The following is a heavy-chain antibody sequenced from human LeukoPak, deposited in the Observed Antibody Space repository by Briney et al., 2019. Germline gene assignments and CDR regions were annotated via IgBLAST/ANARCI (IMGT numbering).Heavy chain of an antibody. J-gene: IGHJ5*02. Sequence: SETLSLTCTVSGGSISSYYWSWIRQPPGKGLEWIGNIYHSGSTYYNPSLKSRVTISVDTSKNQFSLKLSSVTAADTAVYYCARVRYSSSWYPSTLFDPWGQGTLVTVSS. CDR1: GGSISSYY. CDR3: ARVRYSSSWYPSTLFDP. V-gene: IGHV4-59*12. D-gene: IGHD6-13*01. CDR2: IYHSGST.